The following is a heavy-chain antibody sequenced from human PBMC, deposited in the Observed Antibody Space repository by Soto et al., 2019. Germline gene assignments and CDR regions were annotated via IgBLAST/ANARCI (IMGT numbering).Heavy chain of an antibody. Sequence: EVQLVQSGAEVRKPGESLKISCKGSGYNFGAYWIGWVRKMPGKGLEWMDIIHPGDSDTRYSPSFQGQVTIAADKSINTAYLQWRSLKASDSAIYYCARGGFIGTTPEYWGQGTQVTVSS. V-gene: IGHV5-51*01. CDR3: ARGGFIGTTPEY. J-gene: IGHJ4*02. CDR1: GYNFGAYW. D-gene: IGHD1-7*01. CDR2: IHPGDSDT.